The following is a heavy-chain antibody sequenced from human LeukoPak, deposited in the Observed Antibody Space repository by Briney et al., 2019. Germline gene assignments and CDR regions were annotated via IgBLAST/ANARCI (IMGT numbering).Heavy chain of an antibody. J-gene: IGHJ4*02. D-gene: IGHD1-1*01. Sequence: GGSLRLSCAASGFSFINAWMSWVRQAPGKGLEWVSSISSSSSYIYYADSVKGRFTISRDNAKNSLYLQMNSLRAEDTAVYYCASQTEYFFDYWGQGTLVTVSS. V-gene: IGHV3-21*01. CDR1: GFSFINAW. CDR3: ASQTEYFFDY. CDR2: ISSSSSYI.